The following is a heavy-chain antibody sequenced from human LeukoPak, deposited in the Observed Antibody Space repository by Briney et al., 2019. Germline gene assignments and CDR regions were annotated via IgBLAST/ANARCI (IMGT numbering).Heavy chain of an antibody. CDR1: GFSFSSSA. CDR2: IIGSGGST. CDR3: AKDMGDYGSLSFDY. Sequence: GGSLRLSCAASGFSFSSSAMCWGRQAPGKGLWWVSAIIGSGGSTYYADSVKSRFTISRDNSKNTRYLQMNSLRAEDTAVYYFAKDMGDYGSLSFDYWGQGTLVTVSS. V-gene: IGHV3-23*01. J-gene: IGHJ4*02. D-gene: IGHD4-17*01.